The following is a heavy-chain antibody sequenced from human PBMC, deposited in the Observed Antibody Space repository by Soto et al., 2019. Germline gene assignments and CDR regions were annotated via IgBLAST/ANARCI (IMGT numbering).Heavy chain of an antibody. CDR2: IYTSGTT. Sequence: SETLSLTCTVSGGSISSHYWTWIRQPAGKGLEWIGRIYTSGTTDYNPSLTSRVTMSVDTSKNQFSLNLTSVTAADTAVYYCARDRGQLWPLDYWGQGTLVTVSS. CDR1: GGSISSHY. J-gene: IGHJ4*02. V-gene: IGHV4-4*07. D-gene: IGHD5-18*01. CDR3: ARDRGQLWPLDY.